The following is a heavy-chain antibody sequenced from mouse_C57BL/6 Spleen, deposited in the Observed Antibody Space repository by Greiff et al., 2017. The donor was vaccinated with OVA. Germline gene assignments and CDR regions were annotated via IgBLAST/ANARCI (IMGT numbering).Heavy chain of an antibody. CDR1: GYTFTDYN. V-gene: IGHV1-22*01. Sequence: EVKLVESGPELVKPGASVKMSCKASGYTFTDYNMHWVKQSHGKSLEWIGYINPNNGGTSYNQKFKGKATLTVNKSSSTAYMELRSLTSEDSAVYYCARQDYYGSSYKYYFDYWGQGTTLTVSS. J-gene: IGHJ2*01. CDR2: INPNNGGT. D-gene: IGHD1-1*01. CDR3: ARQDYYGSSYKYYFDY.